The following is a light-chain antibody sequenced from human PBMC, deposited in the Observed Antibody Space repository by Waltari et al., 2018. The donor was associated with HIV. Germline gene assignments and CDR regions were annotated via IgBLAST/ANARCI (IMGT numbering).Light chain of an antibody. CDR1: ALAKQY. CDR2: KDT. J-gene: IGLJ1*01. Sequence: SFELTQPPSVSVSPGQTARITCSGDALAKQYTYWYQQKPGQAPVVVIYKDTERPSGIPERCSGSSSGTTVTLTISAVQAEDEADYYCQSAETSGTRVFASGTKVTVL. V-gene: IGLV3-25*03. CDR3: QSAETSGTRV.